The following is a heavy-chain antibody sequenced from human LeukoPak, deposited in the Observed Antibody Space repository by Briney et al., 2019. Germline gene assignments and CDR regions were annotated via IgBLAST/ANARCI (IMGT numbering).Heavy chain of an antibody. CDR2: ISIYSGNT. V-gene: IGHV1-18*01. CDR3: ARDPGGTWGFDY. CDR1: GYTFTSHG. Sequence: ASVKVSCKASGYTFTSHGLSWARQAPGQGLEWMGWISIYSGNTNYAQKFQDRISMTTDTSTSTAYMELRSLKSDDTAVYYCARDPGGTWGFDYWGQGAVVTVSS. J-gene: IGHJ4*02. D-gene: IGHD7-27*01.